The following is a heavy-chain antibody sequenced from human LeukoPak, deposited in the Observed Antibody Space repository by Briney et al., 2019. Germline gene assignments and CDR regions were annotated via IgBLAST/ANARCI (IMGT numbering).Heavy chain of an antibody. J-gene: IGHJ4*02. V-gene: IGHV1-18*01. CDR2: ISAYNDNT. Sequence: ASVKVSCKASGYTFTKYGITWVRQAPGQGLEWMGWISAYNDNTSYAQMFQDRVTMSTDTSTSTAYMELRSLRFDDTAVYYCARLGYCSSNSCYGVDYWGQGTLVTVSS. CDR1: GYTFTKYG. D-gene: IGHD2-2*01. CDR3: ARLGYCSSNSCYGVDY.